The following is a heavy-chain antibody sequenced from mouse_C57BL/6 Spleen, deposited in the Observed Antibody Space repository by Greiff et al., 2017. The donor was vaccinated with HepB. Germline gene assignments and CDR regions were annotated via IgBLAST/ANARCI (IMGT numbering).Heavy chain of an antibody. J-gene: IGHJ2*01. CDR1: GYTFTSYW. CDR2: IDPSDSET. V-gene: IGHV1-52*01. D-gene: IGHD2-5*01. CDR3: ARVPDYSNFYYFNY. Sequence: QVQLQQPGAELVRPGSSVKLSCKASGYTFTSYWMHWVKQRPIQGLEWIGNIDPSDSETHYNQKFKDKATLTVDKSSSTAYMQLSSLTSEDSAVDYCARVPDYSNFYYFNYWGQGTTLTVSA.